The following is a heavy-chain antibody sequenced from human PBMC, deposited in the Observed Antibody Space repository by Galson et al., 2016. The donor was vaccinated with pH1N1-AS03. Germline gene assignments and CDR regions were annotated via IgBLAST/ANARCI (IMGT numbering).Heavy chain of an antibody. V-gene: IGHV4-61*08. Sequence: SETLSLTCTVSGGSGSEYSSSEYYWNWIRQPPGQGLEWIGYTNISGKINYNPSLKSRVTISLYTSKNQFSLKLSSVTASDTTVYYCARLSDQVCSHFDLWGRGTLVTVSS. J-gene: IGHJ2*01. CDR2: TNISGKI. CDR3: ARLSDQVCSHFDL. D-gene: IGHD2-2*01. CDR1: GGSGSEYSSSEYY.